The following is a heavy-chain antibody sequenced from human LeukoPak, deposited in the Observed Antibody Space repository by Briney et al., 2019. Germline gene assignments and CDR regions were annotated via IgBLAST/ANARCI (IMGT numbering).Heavy chain of an antibody. CDR3: ARDMVKASGYYPTLDY. D-gene: IGHD3-22*01. CDR2: IIPIFGTA. Sequence: SVKVSCKASGGTFSSYAISWVRQAPGQGLEWMGGIIPIFGTANYAQKFQGRVTITTDESTSTAYMELSSLRSEDAAVYYCARDMVKASGYYPTLDYWGQGTLVTVSS. J-gene: IGHJ4*02. V-gene: IGHV1-69*05. CDR1: GGTFSSYA.